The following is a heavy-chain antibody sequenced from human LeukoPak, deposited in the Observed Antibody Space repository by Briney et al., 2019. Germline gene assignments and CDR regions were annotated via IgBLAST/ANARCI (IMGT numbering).Heavy chain of an antibody. D-gene: IGHD3-10*01. CDR1: GFTFSSYA. Sequence: TGGSLRLSSAASGFTFSSYAMSWVRQAPGKGLEWVSAISGSGGSTYYADSVKGRFTISRDNSKNTLYLQMNSLRAEDTAVYYCAKDPMVRGASWYFDYWGQGTLVTVSS. V-gene: IGHV3-23*01. J-gene: IGHJ4*02. CDR3: AKDPMVRGASWYFDY. CDR2: ISGSGGST.